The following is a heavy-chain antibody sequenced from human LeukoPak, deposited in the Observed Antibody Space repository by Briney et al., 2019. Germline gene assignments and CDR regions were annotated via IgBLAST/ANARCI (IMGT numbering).Heavy chain of an antibody. Sequence: ASVKVSCKVSGYTFTSYYMHWVRQAPGQGLEWMGIINPSGGSTSYAQKFQGRVTMTRDMSTSTVYMELSSLRSEDTAVYYCARGQRGIFEPPNVPAAIFELAYWGQGTLVTVSS. CDR2: INPSGGST. D-gene: IGHD2-2*02. CDR1: GYTFTSYY. V-gene: IGHV1-46*01. J-gene: IGHJ4*02. CDR3: ARGQRGIFEPPNVPAAIFELAY.